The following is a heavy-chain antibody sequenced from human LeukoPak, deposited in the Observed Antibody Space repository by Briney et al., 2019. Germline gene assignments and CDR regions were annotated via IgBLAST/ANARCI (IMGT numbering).Heavy chain of an antibody. J-gene: IGHJ4*02. D-gene: IGHD2-2*01. Sequence: SETLSLTCTVSGGSISSGDYYWSWIRQPPGKGLEWIGYIYYSGSTYYNPSLKSRVTISVDTSKNQFSLKLSSVTAADTAVYYCARERRYCSGTSCLTSDYWGQGTLVTVSS. V-gene: IGHV4-30-4*08. CDR2: IYYSGST. CDR3: ARERRYCSGTSCLTSDY. CDR1: GGSISSGDYY.